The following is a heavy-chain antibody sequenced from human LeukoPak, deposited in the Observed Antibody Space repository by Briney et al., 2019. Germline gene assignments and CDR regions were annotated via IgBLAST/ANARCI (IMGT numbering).Heavy chain of an antibody. Sequence: GGSLRLSCAASGFTFSNYWMHWVRQAPGEGLVWVSRISSDGSSTTYADSVKGRFTISRDNAKNTLYLQMNSLRAEDTAVYYCAREVSCSSTSCLGAFDIWGQGTMVTVSS. V-gene: IGHV3-74*01. CDR2: ISSDGSST. D-gene: IGHD2-2*01. CDR3: AREVSCSSTSCLGAFDI. J-gene: IGHJ3*02. CDR1: GFTFSNYW.